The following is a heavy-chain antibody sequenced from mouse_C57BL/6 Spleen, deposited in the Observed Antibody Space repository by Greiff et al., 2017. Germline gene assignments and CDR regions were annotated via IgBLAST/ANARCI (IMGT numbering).Heavy chain of an antibody. J-gene: IGHJ3*01. D-gene: IGHD1-1*02. CDR2: IRSKSNNYAT. V-gene: IGHV10-1*01. Sequence: EVHLVESGGGLVQPKGSLKLSCAASGFSFNTYAMNWVRQAPGKGLEWVARIRSKSNNYATYYADSVKDRFTISRDDSESMLYLQMNNLKTEDTAMYYCVRLNYAGGFAYWGQGTLVTVSA. CDR3: VRLNYAGGFAY. CDR1: GFSFNTYA.